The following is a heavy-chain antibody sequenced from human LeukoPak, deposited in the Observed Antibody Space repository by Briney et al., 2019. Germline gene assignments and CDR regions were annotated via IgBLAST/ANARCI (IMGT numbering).Heavy chain of an antibody. CDR1: GFTFSSYA. CDR3: ARDVSMDIGGSDC. D-gene: IGHD2-2*03. V-gene: IGHV3-23*01. Sequence: PGGSLRLSCAASGFTFSSYAMSWVRQAPGKGLEWVSAISGSGGTTYYADVVKGRFTMSRDNSKKTLYLQLNSLRAEDTAVYYCARDVSMDIGGSDCWGPGTLVTVSS. CDR2: ISGSGGTT. J-gene: IGHJ4*02.